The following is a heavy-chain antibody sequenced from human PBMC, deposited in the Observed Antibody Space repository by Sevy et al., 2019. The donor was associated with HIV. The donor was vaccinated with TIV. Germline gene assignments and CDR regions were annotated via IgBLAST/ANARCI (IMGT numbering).Heavy chain of an antibody. D-gene: IGHD2-21*01. J-gene: IGHJ6*02. CDR2: VSWNSRNI. CDR3: AKDINRGCDGVNCYSYYYYFYGLDV. V-gene: IGHV3-9*01. CDR1: GFPFNDHA. Sequence: GGSLRLSCVASGFPFNDHAMHWVRQVPGKGLEWVSGVSWNSRNIGYADSVKGRFTISRDNARHFLYLEMNSLSPEDTALYYCAKDINRGCDGVNCYSYYYYFYGLDVWGQGTTVTVSS.